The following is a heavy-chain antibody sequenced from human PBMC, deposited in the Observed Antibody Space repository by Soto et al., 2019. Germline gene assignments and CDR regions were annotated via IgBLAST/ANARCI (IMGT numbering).Heavy chain of an antibody. CDR3: ARVRSRTIFGVVTHYYYYGMDV. V-gene: IGHV5-51*01. CDR1: GYSFTSYW. Sequence: GESLKISCKGSGYSFTSYWIGWVRQMPGKGLEWMGIIYPGDSDTRYSPSFQGQVTISADKSISTAYLQWSSLKASDTAMYYCARVRSRTIFGVVTHYYYYGMDVWGQGTTVTVS. J-gene: IGHJ6*02. D-gene: IGHD3-3*01. CDR2: IYPGDSDT.